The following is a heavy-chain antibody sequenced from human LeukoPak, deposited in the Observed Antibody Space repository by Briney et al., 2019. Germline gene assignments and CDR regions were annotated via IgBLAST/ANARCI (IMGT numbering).Heavy chain of an antibody. Sequence: PSETLSLTCAVYSGSFSGYYWSWIRQPPGKGLEWIGEINHSGSTNYNPSLKSRVTISVDTSKNQFSLKLSSVTAADTAVYYCARTPLAVTGVDYWGQGTLVTVSS. CDR2: INHSGST. V-gene: IGHV4-34*01. CDR3: ARTPLAVTGVDY. CDR1: SGSFSGYY. D-gene: IGHD2-21*02. J-gene: IGHJ4*02.